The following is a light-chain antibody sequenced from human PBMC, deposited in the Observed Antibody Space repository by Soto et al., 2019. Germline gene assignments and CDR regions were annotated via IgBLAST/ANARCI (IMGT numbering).Light chain of an antibody. CDR3: QQLNSYPYT. V-gene: IGKV1-9*01. CDR1: KAIASF. Sequence: DIQLTQSPSFLSASVGDRVTITCRASKAIASFLAWYQQKPWEAPKLLIYSATTLQSRVPSRFSGSRSGPEYALTISSLQPEDFATYYCQQLNSYPYTFAQGTQLEIK. J-gene: IGKJ2*01. CDR2: SAT.